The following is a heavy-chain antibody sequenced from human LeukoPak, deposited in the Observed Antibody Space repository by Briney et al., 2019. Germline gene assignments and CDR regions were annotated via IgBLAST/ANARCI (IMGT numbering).Heavy chain of an antibody. CDR2: IISSNYI. CDR3: ARDRGYCSGGSCSAFDI. V-gene: IGHV3-21*01. CDR1: GFTFSAYS. J-gene: IGHJ3*02. D-gene: IGHD2-15*01. Sequence: KPGGSLRLSCAASGFTFSAYSMNWVRQAPGKGLEWVSSIISSNYIFYADSVKGRFTISRDNAKNSLYLQMNSLRAEDTAVYYCARDRGYCSGGSCSAFDIWGHGTMVTVSS.